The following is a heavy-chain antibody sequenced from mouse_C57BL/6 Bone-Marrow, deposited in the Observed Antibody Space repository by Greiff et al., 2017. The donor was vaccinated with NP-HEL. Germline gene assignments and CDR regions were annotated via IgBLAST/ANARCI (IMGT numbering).Heavy chain of an antibody. V-gene: IGHV14-4*01. J-gene: IGHJ3*01. D-gene: IGHD2-1*01. CDR2: IGPDNGDT. CDR3: TPYGNYPWDY. CDR1: GFTFNNDY. Sequence: VQLQQSGAELVKPGASVKLSCAASGFTFNNDYMHWVQQRPEQGLEWIGRIGPDNGDTSYVSKFQGKATITADTSSNTAYLQLSSLTSEDTAVYYCTPYGNYPWDYWGQGTMVTVSA.